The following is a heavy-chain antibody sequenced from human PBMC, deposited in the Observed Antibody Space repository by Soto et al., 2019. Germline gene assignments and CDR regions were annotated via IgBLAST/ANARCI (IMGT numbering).Heavy chain of an antibody. CDR1: GFTFSRYD. CDR3: TRGALGFDP. Sequence: EVQVVESGGGLVQPGGSLRLSCAASGFTFSRYDMHWVRQATGRGLEWVSGIVTSGDTYYAGSVKGRFTISRENAKNSVYLQMNSLRGGDTAVYYCTRGALGFDPWGQGTLVAVSS. CDR2: IVTSGDT. D-gene: IGHD6-6*01. J-gene: IGHJ5*02. V-gene: IGHV3-13*04.